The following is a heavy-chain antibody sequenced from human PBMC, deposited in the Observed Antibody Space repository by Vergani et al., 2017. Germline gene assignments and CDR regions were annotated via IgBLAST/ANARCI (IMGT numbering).Heavy chain of an antibody. D-gene: IGHD3-16*01. CDR1: GGSISSSSYY. Sequence: QLQLQESGPGLVKPSETLSLTCTVSGGSISSSSYYWGWIRQPPGKGLEWIGNIYYSGSTNFNPSLKSRVTISVDTSKNQFYLKLSSVTAADTAVYKCARQAFSHYQYYYMDVWGKGTTVTVSS. CDR3: ARQAFSHYQYYYMDV. V-gene: IGHV4-39*01. J-gene: IGHJ6*03. CDR2: IYYSGST.